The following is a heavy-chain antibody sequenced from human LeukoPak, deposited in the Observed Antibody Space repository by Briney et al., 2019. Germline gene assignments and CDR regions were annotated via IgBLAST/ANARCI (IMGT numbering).Heavy chain of an antibody. CDR1: GFIFDDYG. CDR3: ARDGSLIYYDSSAIIDY. J-gene: IGHJ4*02. CDR2: INWHGRST. D-gene: IGHD3-22*01. V-gene: IGHV3-20*04. Sequence: GGSLRLSCAASGFIFDDYGMTWVRQAPGEGLEWVSGINWHGRSTGYADSVKGRFTISRDNAKNSLYLQMNSLRAEDTAVYYCARDGSLIYYDSSAIIDYWGQGTLVTVSS.